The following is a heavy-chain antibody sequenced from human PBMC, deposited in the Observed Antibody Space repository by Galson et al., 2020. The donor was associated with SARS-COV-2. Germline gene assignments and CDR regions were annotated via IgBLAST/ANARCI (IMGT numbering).Heavy chain of an antibody. CDR3: ASNVPFSGGYYKDY. V-gene: IGHV3-72*01. Sequence: QLGESLKISFAASGFTFSDHYMDWVRQAPGKGLEWVARSRNKANSYTTEYAASVKGRFTISRDASKSSLYLQMNSLKAEDTAVYYCASNVPFSGGYYKDYWGQGTLVTVSS. CDR1: GFTFSDHY. CDR2: SRNKANSYTT. D-gene: IGHD1-26*01. J-gene: IGHJ4*02.